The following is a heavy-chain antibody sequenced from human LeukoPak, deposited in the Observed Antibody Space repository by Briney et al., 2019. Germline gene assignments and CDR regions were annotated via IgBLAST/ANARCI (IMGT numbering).Heavy chain of an antibody. J-gene: IGHJ4*02. D-gene: IGHD3-10*01. CDR2: IYSGGST. CDR3: ARDNYGSGSSTTDY. V-gene: IGHV3-53*04. Sequence: GGSLRLSCAASGFTVSINYMRWVRQAPGKGREGVSAIYSGGSTYYANSVKGRSTISRHNSKNTLYLQMNSLRAEDTAVYYCARDNYGSGSSTTDYWGEGALVTVSS. CDR1: GFTVSINY.